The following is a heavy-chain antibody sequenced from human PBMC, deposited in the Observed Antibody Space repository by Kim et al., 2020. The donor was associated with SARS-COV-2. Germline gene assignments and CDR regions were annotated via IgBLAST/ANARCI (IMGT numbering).Heavy chain of an antibody. CDR1: GFTTFSTHW. J-gene: IGHJ4*02. CDR2: INGDGSEK. V-gene: IGHV3-7*04. D-gene: IGHD2-15*01. Sequence: GGSLRLSCAASGFTTFSTHWMTWVRQAPGSGLEWVANINGDGSEKNYVDSVKGRCTISRDNAQKSLFLQMDSLRVEDTAVYYCAWEGKNTKCCGGWGQGTLVTVSS. CDR3: AWEGKNTKCCGG.